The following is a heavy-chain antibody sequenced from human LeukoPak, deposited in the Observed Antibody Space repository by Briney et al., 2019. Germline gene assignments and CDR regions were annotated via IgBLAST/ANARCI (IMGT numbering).Heavy chain of an antibody. V-gene: IGHV4-34*01. J-gene: IGHJ5*02. CDR3: ARLGGYQWWSLNWFDP. D-gene: IGHD2-15*01. CDR1: GGSFSGYY. CDR2: INHSGST. Sequence: PSETLSLTCAVYGGSFSGYYWSWIRQPPGKGLEWIGEINHSGSTNYNPSLKSRVTISVDTSKNQFSLKLSSVTAADTAVYYCARLGGYQWWSLNWFDPWGQGTLVTVSS.